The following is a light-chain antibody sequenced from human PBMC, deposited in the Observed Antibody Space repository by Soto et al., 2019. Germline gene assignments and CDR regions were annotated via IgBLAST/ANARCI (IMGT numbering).Light chain of an antibody. V-gene: IGLV2-14*01. CDR3: SSSTTSSTWV. CDR2: DVS. Sequence: QSALTQPASVSGSPGQSITISCTGTSSDVGAYNSVSWYQQHPGKAPKSVIYDVSNRPSGVSNRFSGSKSGNTATLTISGLQAEYEADYYCSSSTTSSTWVFGGGTKLTVL. CDR1: SSDVGAYNS. J-gene: IGLJ3*02.